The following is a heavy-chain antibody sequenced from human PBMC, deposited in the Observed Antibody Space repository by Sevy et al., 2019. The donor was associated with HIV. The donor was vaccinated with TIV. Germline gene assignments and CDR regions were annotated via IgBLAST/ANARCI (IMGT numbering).Heavy chain of an antibody. Sequence: ASVKVSCKASGGTFSSYAISWVRQAPGQGLEWMGGIIPILGIANYAQKFQGRVTITADKSTSTAYMELSSLRSEDKAVYYCASSHRQYPIDYWGQGTLVTVSS. CDR1: GGTFSSYA. J-gene: IGHJ4*02. V-gene: IGHV1-69*10. CDR3: ASSHRQYPIDY. D-gene: IGHD4-4*01. CDR2: IIPILGIA.